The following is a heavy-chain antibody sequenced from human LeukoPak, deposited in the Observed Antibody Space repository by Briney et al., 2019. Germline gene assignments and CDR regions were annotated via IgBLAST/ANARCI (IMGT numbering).Heavy chain of an antibody. CDR1: GYTFTSYD. Sequence: ASVKVSCKASGYTFTSYDINWVRQATGQGLEWMGWMSPNSGNTGYAQKFQGRVTMARNTSISTAYMELSSLRSEDTAVYYCARFLGWYVEGFDYWGQGTLVTVSS. D-gene: IGHD6-19*01. V-gene: IGHV1-8*01. J-gene: IGHJ4*02. CDR3: ARFLGWYVEGFDY. CDR2: MSPNSGNT.